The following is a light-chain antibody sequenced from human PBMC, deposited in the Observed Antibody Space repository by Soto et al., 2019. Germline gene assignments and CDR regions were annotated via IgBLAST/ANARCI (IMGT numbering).Light chain of an antibody. CDR2: AAS. CDR3: RKYNSAPFT. CDR1: QGISNY. Sequence: DIQMTQSPSSLSASVGDRVAIACRASQGISNYLAWYQQKPGKVPKLLIYAASTLQSGVPSRFSGSGSGTDFTLTISSLQPEDVATYYCRKYNSAPFTFGPGTKVDIK. J-gene: IGKJ3*01. V-gene: IGKV1-27*01.